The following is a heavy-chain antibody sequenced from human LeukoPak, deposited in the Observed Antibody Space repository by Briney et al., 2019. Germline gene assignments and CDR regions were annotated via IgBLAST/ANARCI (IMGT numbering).Heavy chain of an antibody. CDR1: GFTFSSYA. V-gene: IGHV3-30*04. CDR2: ISNDGSKK. CDR3: ARDIAEDKDCYYYGMDV. D-gene: IGHD6-13*01. Sequence: QPGRSLRLSCAASGFTFSSYAMHWVRQAPGKGLEWVALISNDGSKKYYADSVKGRFTISRANSKNTLYLQMNSLRAEDTAVYYCARDIAEDKDCYYYGMDVWGQGTTVTVSS. J-gene: IGHJ6*02.